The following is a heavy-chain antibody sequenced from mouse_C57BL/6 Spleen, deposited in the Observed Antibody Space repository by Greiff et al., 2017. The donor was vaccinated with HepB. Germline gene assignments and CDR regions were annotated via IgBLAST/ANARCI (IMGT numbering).Heavy chain of an antibody. V-gene: IGHV1-69*01. CDR1: GYTFTSYW. CDR2: IDPSDSYT. CDR3: ARCYYDSSWYFDV. J-gene: IGHJ1*03. D-gene: IGHD1-1*01. Sequence: QVQLQQPGAELVMPGASVKLSCKASGYTFTSYWMHWVKQRPGQGLEWIGEIDPSDSYTNYNQKFKGKSTLTVDKSSSTAYMQLSSLTSEDAAVYYCARCYYDSSWYFDVWGTGTTVTVSS.